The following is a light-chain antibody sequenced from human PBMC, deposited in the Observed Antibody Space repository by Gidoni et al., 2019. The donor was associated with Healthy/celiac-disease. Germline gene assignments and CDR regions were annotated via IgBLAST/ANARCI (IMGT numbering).Light chain of an antibody. CDR3: QQYYSTPRT. CDR2: WAS. Sequence: DVVLTQSPPSLDVSMRETATIHCKSSQSVLYSSNNKNYLAWYQQKPGQPPKLLIYWASTREPGVPDRFSGSGSGTDFTLTISSLQAEDVAVYYCQQYYSTPRTFGQGTKVEIK. CDR1: QSVLYSSNNKNY. V-gene: IGKV4-1*01. J-gene: IGKJ1*01.